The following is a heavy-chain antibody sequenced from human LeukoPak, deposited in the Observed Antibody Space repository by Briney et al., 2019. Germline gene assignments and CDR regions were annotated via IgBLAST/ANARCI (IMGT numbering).Heavy chain of an antibody. CDR2: INHSGST. D-gene: IGHD4-23*01. CDR1: GGSFSGYY. Sequence: SETLSLTCAVYGGSFSGYYWSWLRQPPGKGLEWIGEINHSGSTNYNPSLKSRVTISVDTSKNQFSLKLSSVTAADTAVYYCARVNMWRRMRPHQYGGNYFDYWGQGTLVTVSS. CDR3: ARVNMWRRMRPHQYGGNYFDY. J-gene: IGHJ4*02. V-gene: IGHV4-34*01.